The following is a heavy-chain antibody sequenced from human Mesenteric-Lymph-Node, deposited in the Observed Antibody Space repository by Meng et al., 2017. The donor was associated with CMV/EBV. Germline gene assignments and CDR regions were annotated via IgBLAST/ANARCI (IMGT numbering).Heavy chain of an antibody. CDR2: ITYDGSNK. CDR1: GFSFTRNG. D-gene: IGHD5-12*01. CDR3: AKDLIVITSKYYHYGLDV. Sequence: GESLKISCAASGFSFTRNGMHWVRQAPGKGLEWVTLITYDGSNKYYADSVKGRFTISRDNSKNTLYLQMNSLRAEDTAVYYCAKDLIVITSKYYHYGLDVWGQGTTVTVSS. J-gene: IGHJ6*02. V-gene: IGHV3-30*02.